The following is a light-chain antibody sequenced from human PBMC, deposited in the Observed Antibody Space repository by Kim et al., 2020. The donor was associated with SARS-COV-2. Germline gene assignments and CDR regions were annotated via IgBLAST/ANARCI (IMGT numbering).Light chain of an antibody. J-gene: IGLJ2*01. CDR3: QAWDSSTKVV. CDR2: QDS. Sequence: SYELTQPPSVSVSPGQTASITYSGDKLGDKYACWYQQKPGQSPVLVIYQDSKRPSGIPERFSGSNSGNTATLTISGTQAMDEADYYCQAWDSSTKVVFGGGTQLTVL. V-gene: IGLV3-1*01. CDR1: KLGDKY.